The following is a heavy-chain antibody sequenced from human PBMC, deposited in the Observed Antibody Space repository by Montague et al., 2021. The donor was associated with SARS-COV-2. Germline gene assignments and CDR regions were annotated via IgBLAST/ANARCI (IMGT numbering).Heavy chain of an antibody. CDR2: IYYTGST. V-gene: IGHV4-59*11. D-gene: IGHD2-8*01. CDR1: GGSISSHY. CDR3: ARLPPNGRWYHDL. J-gene: IGHJ2*01. Sequence: SETLSLTCTVSGGSISSHYWTWIRQLPGKGLEWIGYIYYTGSTNYNPSLKSRVAISVDTSKNQFSLSLRSVTAADTALYYCARLPPNGRWYHDLWGRGTLVTVSS.